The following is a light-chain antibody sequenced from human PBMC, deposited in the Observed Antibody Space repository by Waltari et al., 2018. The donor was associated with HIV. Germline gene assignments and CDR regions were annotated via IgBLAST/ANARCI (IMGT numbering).Light chain of an antibody. CDR1: NLDDKY. CDR3: QAWDSGTGV. CDR2: QDD. Sequence: SYYLTQPPSVSVSPGQAATITCSGYNLDDKYVCWYQQKPGRSPVLFIYQDDKRLSGIPDRFSGSNSGNTATLTISGTQTMDEADYYCQAWDSGTGVFGTGTTVTVL. V-gene: IGLV3-1*01. J-gene: IGLJ1*01.